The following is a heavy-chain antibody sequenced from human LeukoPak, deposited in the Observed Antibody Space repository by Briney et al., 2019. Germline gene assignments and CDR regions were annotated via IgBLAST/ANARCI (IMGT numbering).Heavy chain of an antibody. Sequence: ASVKVSFKASGYTFTSYDINWVRQATGQGLEWMGWMNPNSGNTGYAQKFQGRVTMTRNTSISTAYMELSSLRSEDTAVYYCARDKTTVTTYYYYYMDVWGKGTTVTVSS. CDR3: ARDKTTVTTYYYYYMDV. CDR2: MNPNSGNT. V-gene: IGHV1-8*01. CDR1: GYTFTSYD. J-gene: IGHJ6*03. D-gene: IGHD4-11*01.